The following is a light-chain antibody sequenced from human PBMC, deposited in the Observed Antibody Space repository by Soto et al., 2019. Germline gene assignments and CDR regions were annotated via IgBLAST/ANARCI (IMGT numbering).Light chain of an antibody. V-gene: IGKV3-11*01. CDR1: QSVSSY. CDR2: DAS. Sequence: EIVLTQSPATLSLSPGERATLSCRASQSVSSYLAWYQQKPAQAPRLLIYDASNRATVIPARFSGSGSGTDFTLTISSLEPEDFAVYYCQQRSTWGLFTFGPGTKVDIK. CDR3: QQRSTWGLFT. J-gene: IGKJ3*01.